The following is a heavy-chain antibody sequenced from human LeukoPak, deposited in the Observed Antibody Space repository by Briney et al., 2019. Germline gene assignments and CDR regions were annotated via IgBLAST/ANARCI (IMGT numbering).Heavy chain of an antibody. CDR3: ARGLGIPNDRIDY. Sequence: SQTLSLTCAISRDSVSSNSAAWNWLRQSPSRGLEWLGSTYYRSKWYNDYAVSVKSRITINPDTSKNQFSLQLNSVTPEDTAVYYCARGLGIPNDRIDYWGQGTLVTVSS. CDR1: RDSVSSNSAA. V-gene: IGHV6-1*01. D-gene: IGHD7-27*01. CDR2: TYYRSKWYN. J-gene: IGHJ4*02.